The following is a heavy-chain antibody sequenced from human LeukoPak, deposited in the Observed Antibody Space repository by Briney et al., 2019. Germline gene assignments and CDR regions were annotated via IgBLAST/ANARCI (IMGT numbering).Heavy chain of an antibody. J-gene: IGHJ4*02. D-gene: IGHD2-2*01. CDR3: AKGPLRGTAAAIDY. V-gene: IGHV3-30*18. Sequence: GGSLRLSCAASGFTFSSYSMDWVRQAPGKGLEWVAVISYDGRNKHYPDSVKGRFTISRDISTDTLWLQMDSLRTEDTAVYYCAKGPLRGTAAAIDYWGQGTLVTVSS. CDR1: GFTFSSYS. CDR2: ISYDGRNK.